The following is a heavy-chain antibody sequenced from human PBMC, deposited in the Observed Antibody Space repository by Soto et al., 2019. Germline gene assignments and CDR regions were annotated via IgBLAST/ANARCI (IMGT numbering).Heavy chain of an antibody. J-gene: IGHJ4*02. CDR3: ARGPQLLFGY. Sequence: PSETLSLTCAVYGGSFSGYYWSWIRQPPGKGLEWIGEINHSGSTNYNPSLKSRVTISVDTSKNQFSLKLSSVTAADTAVYYCARGPQLLFGYWGQGTLVTVSS. D-gene: IGHD3-10*01. V-gene: IGHV4-34*01. CDR1: GGSFSGYY. CDR2: INHSGST.